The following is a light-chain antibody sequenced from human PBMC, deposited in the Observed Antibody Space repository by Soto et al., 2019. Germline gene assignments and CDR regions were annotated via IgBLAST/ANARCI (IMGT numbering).Light chain of an antibody. CDR1: QPVSTN. J-gene: IGKJ5*01. Sequence: LFLSSETRAPSLGRASQPVSTNDLAWYQQKPGNAPKLLIYGASSIATGIPARFSGSGSGTEFTLTISSLQSEDFAAYYCLQDYNWPPTFGQGTRLEI. CDR2: GAS. CDR3: LQDYNWPPT. V-gene: IGKV3-15*01.